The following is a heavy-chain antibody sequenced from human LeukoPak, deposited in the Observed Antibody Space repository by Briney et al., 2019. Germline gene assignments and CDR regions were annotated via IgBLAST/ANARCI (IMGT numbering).Heavy chain of an antibody. CDR1: AYNSTNYW. D-gene: IGHD2-15*01. CDR2: IISSVSYT. CDR3: ARHLDIVMVEVFTNGMDV. V-gene: IGHV5-10-1*01. J-gene: IGHJ6*02. Sequence: GESLQISCKGSAYNSTNYWISWVRQMAREGREWWGRIISSVSYTNTVPSFHGHVTLSADKSIHTAYLKWSGLKASDTAMYYCARHLDIVMVEVFTNGMDVWGQGTTVAVSS.